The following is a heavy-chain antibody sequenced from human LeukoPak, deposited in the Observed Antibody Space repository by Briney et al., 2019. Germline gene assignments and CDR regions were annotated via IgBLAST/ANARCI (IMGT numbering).Heavy chain of an antibody. V-gene: IGHV3-23*01. CDR1: GITLSNYG. J-gene: IGHJ4*02. CDR2: ISDRGGRT. Sequence: GGSLRLSCAVSGITLSNYGMSWVRQAPGKGLEWVAGISDRGGRTNYADSVKGRFTISRDNPRNTLYLQMNSLSAEDTAVYFCAKRGVVIRVILVGFHKEAYYFDSWGQGTLVTVSP. CDR3: AKRGVVIRVILVGFHKEAYYFDS. D-gene: IGHD3-22*01.